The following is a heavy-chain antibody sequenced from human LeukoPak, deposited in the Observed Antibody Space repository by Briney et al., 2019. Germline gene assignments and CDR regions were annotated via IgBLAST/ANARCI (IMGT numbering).Heavy chain of an antibody. J-gene: IGHJ3*02. D-gene: IGHD3-22*01. CDR3: ARDYGNYYDSSGYRAFDI. Sequence: ASVKVSCKASGYTFTSYYMHWVRQAPGQGLEWMGIINPSGGSTSYAQKLQGRVTMTRDTSTSTVYMELSSLRSEDTAVYYCARDYGNYYDSSGYRAFDIWGQGTMVTVSS. CDR2: INPSGGST. V-gene: IGHV1-46*01. CDR1: GYTFTSYY.